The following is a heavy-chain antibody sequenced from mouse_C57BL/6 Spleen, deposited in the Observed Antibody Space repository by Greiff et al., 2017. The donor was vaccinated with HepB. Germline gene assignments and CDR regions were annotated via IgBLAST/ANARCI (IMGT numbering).Heavy chain of an antibody. V-gene: IGHV5-17*01. CDR3: ARGGDYYYGSSSWFAY. CDR2: ISSGSSTI. D-gene: IGHD1-1*01. CDR1: GFTFSDYG. Sequence: EVKLVESGGGLVKPGGSLKLSCAASGFTFSDYGMHWVRQAPEKGLEWVAYISSGSSTIYYADTVKGRFTISRDNAKNTLFLQMTSLRSEDTAMYYCARGGDYYYGSSSWFAYWGQGTLVTVSA. J-gene: IGHJ3*01.